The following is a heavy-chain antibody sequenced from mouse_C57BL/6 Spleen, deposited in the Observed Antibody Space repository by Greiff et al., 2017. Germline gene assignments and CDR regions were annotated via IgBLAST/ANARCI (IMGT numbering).Heavy chain of an antibody. D-gene: IGHD1-1*01. J-gene: IGHJ4*01. V-gene: IGHV5-4*01. Sequence: EVQLVESGGGLVKPGGSLKLSCAASGFTFSSYAMSWVRQTPEKRLEWVATISDGGSYTYYPDNVKGRFTISRDNAKNNLYLQMSHLKSEDTAMYYCARSYGSSPMDYWGQGTSVTVSS. CDR3: ARSYGSSPMDY. CDR1: GFTFSSYA. CDR2: ISDGGSYT.